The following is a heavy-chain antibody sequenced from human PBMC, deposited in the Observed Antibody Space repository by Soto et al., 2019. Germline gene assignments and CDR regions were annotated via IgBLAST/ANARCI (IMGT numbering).Heavy chain of an antibody. Sequence: VQLVESGGGLVQPGGSLRLSCVASGFSLANYPMNWVRQTPGKGLEWISYSSPRGDTIYYADSVEGRFTISRDNARNSLSLHMSSLRDEESALYYCAKGPHTNVGWPYYFESWGQGVPVTVSS. D-gene: IGHD6-19*01. J-gene: IGHJ4*02. CDR3: AKGPHTNVGWPYYFES. V-gene: IGHV3-48*02. CDR2: SSPRGDTI. CDR1: GFSLANYP.